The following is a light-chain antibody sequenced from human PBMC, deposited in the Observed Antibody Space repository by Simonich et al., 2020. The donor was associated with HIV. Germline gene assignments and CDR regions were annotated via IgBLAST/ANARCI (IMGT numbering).Light chain of an antibody. CDR3: CSYAGDRTYV. Sequence: QSALTQPASVSGSPGQSIPISCTGTSSVVGKYNLASWYQQHPGKAPKLMIYEGSKRPSGISNHFSGAKSGNTASLTISGLQAEDEADYYCCSYAGDRTYVFGTGTKVTVL. V-gene: IGLV2-23*01. CDR1: SSVVGKYNL. J-gene: IGLJ1*01. CDR2: EGS.